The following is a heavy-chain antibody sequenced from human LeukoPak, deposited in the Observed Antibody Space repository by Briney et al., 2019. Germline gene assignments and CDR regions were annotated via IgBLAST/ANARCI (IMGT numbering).Heavy chain of an antibody. V-gene: IGHV4-39*07. CDR1: GGSISSSSYY. CDR2: IYYSGST. CDR3: ARERGCSDGVCYDGGSGALNI. D-gene: IGHD2-8*01. J-gene: IGHJ3*02. Sequence: PSETLSLTCTVSGGSISSSSYYWGWIRQPPGKGLEWIGSIYYSGSTYYNPSLKSRVTISVDTSKNQFSLKLSSVTAADTAVYYCARERGCSDGVCYDGGSGALNIWGQGTLVTVSS.